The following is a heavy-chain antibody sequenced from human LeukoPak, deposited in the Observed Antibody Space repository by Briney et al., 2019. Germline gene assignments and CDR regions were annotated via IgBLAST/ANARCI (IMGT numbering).Heavy chain of an antibody. D-gene: IGHD3-9*01. V-gene: IGHV1-69*01. CDR1: GGTFSSYA. Sequence: SVKVSCKASGGTFSSYAISWVRQAPGQGLEWMGGIIPIFGTANYAQKFQGRVTITADESTSTVYMELSSLRAEDTAVYYCAKDDDNNAKLLLDSWGQGTLVTVSS. J-gene: IGHJ4*02. CDR2: IIPIFGTA. CDR3: AKDDDNNAKLLLDS.